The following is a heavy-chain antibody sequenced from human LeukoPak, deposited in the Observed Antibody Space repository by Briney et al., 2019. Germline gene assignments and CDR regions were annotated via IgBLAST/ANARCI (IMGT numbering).Heavy chain of an antibody. V-gene: IGHV3-30*03. Sequence: PGGSLRLSCAASGFTFSSYGMHWVRQAPGKGLDWVAVISNDGSKKYYADSVKGRFTISRDNAKNSLYLQMNSLRDEDTAVYYCARDLWIQLWSRYYYYGMDVWGQGTTVTVSS. CDR1: GFTFSSYG. CDR3: ARDLWIQLWSRYYYYGMDV. D-gene: IGHD5-18*01. J-gene: IGHJ6*02. CDR2: ISNDGSKK.